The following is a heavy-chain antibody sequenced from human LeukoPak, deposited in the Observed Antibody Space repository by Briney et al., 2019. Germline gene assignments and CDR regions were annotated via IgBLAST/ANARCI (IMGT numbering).Heavy chain of an antibody. CDR1: GFTFSSYS. D-gene: IGHD4-17*01. CDR2: ISSSSTI. J-gene: IGHJ5*02. Sequence: PGGSLRLSCAASGFTFSSYSMNWVRQAPGKGLEWVSYISSSSTIYYADSVKGRFTISRDNAKNSLYLQMNSLRAEDTAVYYCARDGLTVLDPWGQGTLVTVSS. V-gene: IGHV3-48*04. CDR3: ARDGLTVLDP.